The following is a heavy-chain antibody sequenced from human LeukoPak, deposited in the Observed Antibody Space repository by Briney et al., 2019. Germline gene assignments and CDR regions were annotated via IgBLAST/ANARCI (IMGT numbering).Heavy chain of an antibody. CDR1: GFTFSSFG. D-gene: IGHD3-9*01. J-gene: IGHJ6*02. V-gene: IGHV3-33*01. Sequence: PGGPLRLSCAASGFTFSSFGMHWVRQAPGKGLEWVAVIWYDGSKKYYADSVKGRFTISRDNSKNTLYLQMNALRAEDTAVYYCARVANITTFGMDVWGQGTTVTVSS. CDR2: IWYDGSKK. CDR3: ARVANITTFGMDV.